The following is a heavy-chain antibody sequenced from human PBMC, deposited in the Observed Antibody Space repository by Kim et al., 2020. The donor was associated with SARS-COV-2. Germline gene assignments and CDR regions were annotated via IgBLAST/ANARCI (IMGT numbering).Heavy chain of an antibody. CDR3: ARDYDSSGYYYVTPPGY. J-gene: IGHJ4*02. CDR2: ISAYNGNT. D-gene: IGHD3-22*01. V-gene: IGHV1-18*01. Sequence: ASVKVSCKASGYTFTSYGISWVRQAPGQGLEWMGWISAYNGNTNYAQKLQGRVTMTTDTSTSTAYMELRSLRSDDTAVYYCARDYDSSGYYYVTPPGYWGQGTLVTVSS. CDR1: GYTFTSYG.